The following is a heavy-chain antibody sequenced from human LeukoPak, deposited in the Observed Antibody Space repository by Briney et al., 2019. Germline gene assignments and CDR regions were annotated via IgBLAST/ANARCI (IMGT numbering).Heavy chain of an antibody. CDR2: IYYSGST. CDR3: ARGPDYYDSSGYYYGGAFDI. D-gene: IGHD3-22*01. V-gene: IGHV4-59*01. Sequence: SETLSLTCTVSGGSISSYYWSWIRQPPGKGLEWIGYIYYSGSTNYNPSLKSRVTISVDTSKNQFSLKLSSVTAADTAVYYCARGPDYYDSSGYYYGGAFDIWGQGTMVTVSS. CDR1: GGSISSYY. J-gene: IGHJ3*02.